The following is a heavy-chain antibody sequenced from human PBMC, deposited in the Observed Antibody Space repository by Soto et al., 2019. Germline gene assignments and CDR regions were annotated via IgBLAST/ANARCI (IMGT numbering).Heavy chain of an antibody. CDR2: IYWDDDK. CDR3: AHRILRTVFGLVTTTAIYFDF. D-gene: IGHD3-3*01. Sequence: QITLNESGPTVVKPAETLTLTCTFSGFSLTTSGVGVGWIRQSPGKAPEWIALIYWDDDKRYSASLKSRLAIAKDTARNQVVLTMASVDPADTATYYCAHRILRTVFGLVTTTAIYFDFWGQRTPGVVSS. J-gene: IGHJ4*02. CDR1: GFSLTTSGVG. V-gene: IGHV2-5*02.